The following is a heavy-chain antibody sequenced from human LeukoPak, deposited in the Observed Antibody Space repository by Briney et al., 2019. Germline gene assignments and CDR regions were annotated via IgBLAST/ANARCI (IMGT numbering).Heavy chain of an antibody. V-gene: IGHV1-46*01. CDR1: GYNFTSYY. CDR2: INPSGGST. J-gene: IGHJ4*02. Sequence: ASVKISCKASGYNFTSYYMSWVRQAPGQGLERMRIINPSGGSTNSTQKFQGRATITRDTSTTIAYMELSSLKPETPAGYSFARGGGYGSGPYWGQGTLVTVSS. CDR3: ARGGGYGSGPY. D-gene: IGHD3-10*01.